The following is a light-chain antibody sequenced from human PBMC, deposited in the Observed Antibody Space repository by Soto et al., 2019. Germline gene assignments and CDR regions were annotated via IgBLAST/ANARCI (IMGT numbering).Light chain of an antibody. CDR1: QSIGIW. V-gene: IGKV1-5*03. J-gene: IGKJ1*01. CDR2: KAS. Sequence: IPMTQSPSTLSASVGDRVAITCRASQSIGIWLAWYQKKPGKAPRFLIYKASTLQTGVPSRFSGSGSGTEFTLTISSLQPDDFATYYCQQYTDYSWTFGQGTKVEIK. CDR3: QQYTDYSWT.